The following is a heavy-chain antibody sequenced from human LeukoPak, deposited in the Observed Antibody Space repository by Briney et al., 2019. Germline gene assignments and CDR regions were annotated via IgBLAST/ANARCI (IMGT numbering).Heavy chain of an antibody. J-gene: IGHJ3*02. CDR3: ARQTGYYYDSSGYSDAFDI. V-gene: IGHV4-61*02. CDR1: GGSISSGSYY. CDR2: IYTSGST. D-gene: IGHD3-22*01. Sequence: SQTLSLTCTVSGGSISSGSYYWSWIRQPAGKGLEWIGRIYTSGSTNYNPSLKSRVTISVDMSKNQFSLKLSSVTAADTAVYYCARQTGYYYDSSGYSDAFDIWGQGTMVTVSS.